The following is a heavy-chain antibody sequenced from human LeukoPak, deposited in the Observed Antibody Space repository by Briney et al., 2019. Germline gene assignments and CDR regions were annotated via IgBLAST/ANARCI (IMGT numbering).Heavy chain of an antibody. CDR2: IIPIFGTA. D-gene: IGHD2-2*01. CDR1: GCTFSSYA. V-gene: IGHV1-69*05. Sequence: GASVKVSCKASGCTFSSYAISWVRQAPGQGLEWMGGIIPIFGTANYAQKFQGRVTITTDESTSTAYMELSSLRSEDTAVYYCARLGRCSSTSCPDYWGQGNLVTVSS. CDR3: ARLGRCSSTSCPDY. J-gene: IGHJ4*02.